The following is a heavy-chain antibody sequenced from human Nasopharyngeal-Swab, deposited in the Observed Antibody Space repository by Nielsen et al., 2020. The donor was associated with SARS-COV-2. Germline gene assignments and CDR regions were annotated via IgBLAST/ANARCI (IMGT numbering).Heavy chain of an antibody. Sequence: WIRPPPGKGLEWIGYIYYSGSTNYNPSLKSRVTISVDTSKNQFSLKLSSVTAADTAVYYCARTHVSYYRNWFDPWGQGTLVTVSS. CDR2: IYYSGST. J-gene: IGHJ5*02. D-gene: IGHD3-10*01. CDR3: ARTHVSYYRNWFDP. V-gene: IGHV4-59*01.